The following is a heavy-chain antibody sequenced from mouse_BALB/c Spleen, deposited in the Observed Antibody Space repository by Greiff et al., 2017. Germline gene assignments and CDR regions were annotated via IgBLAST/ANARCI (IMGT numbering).Heavy chain of an antibody. Sequence: EVQRVESGGGLVKPGGSLKLSCAASGFTFSSYAMSWVRQTPEKRLEWVASISSGGSTYYPDSVKGRFTISRDNARNILYLQMSSLRSEDTAMYYCAREGGNYRYFDYWGQGTTRTVSS. CDR3: AREGGNYRYFDY. CDR2: ISSGGST. J-gene: IGHJ2*01. D-gene: IGHD2-1*01. V-gene: IGHV5-6-5*01. CDR1: GFTFSSYA.